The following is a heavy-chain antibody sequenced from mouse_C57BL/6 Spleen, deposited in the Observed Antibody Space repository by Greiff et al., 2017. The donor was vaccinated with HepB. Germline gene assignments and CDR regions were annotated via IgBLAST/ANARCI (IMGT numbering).Heavy chain of an antibody. V-gene: IGHV1-52*01. D-gene: IGHD2-4*01. CDR3: ARVITTAGGYYFDY. J-gene: IGHJ2*01. CDR2: IDPSDSDT. CDR1: GYTFTSYW. Sequence: QVQLQQPGAELVRPGSSVKLSCKASGYTFTSYWMHWVKQRPIQGLEWIGNIDPSDSDTHYNQKFKDKATLTVDKSSSTAYMQLSSLTSEDSAVYYCARVITTAGGYYFDYWGQGTTVTVSS.